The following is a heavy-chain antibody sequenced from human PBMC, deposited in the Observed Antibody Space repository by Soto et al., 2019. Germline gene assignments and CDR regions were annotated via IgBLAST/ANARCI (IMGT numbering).Heavy chain of an antibody. V-gene: IGHV3-21*01. D-gene: IGHD2-21*01. J-gene: IGHJ6*02. Sequence: GGSLRLSCAVSGFTLSRYSMNWVRQAPGKGLEWVSSIGTRGDIYYADSVKGRFTISRDNARNSLSLQMASLRVEDTGVYYCAREETPLPLASALDDCGQGTTVT. CDR3: AREETPLPLASALDD. CDR2: IGTRGDI. CDR1: GFTLSRYS.